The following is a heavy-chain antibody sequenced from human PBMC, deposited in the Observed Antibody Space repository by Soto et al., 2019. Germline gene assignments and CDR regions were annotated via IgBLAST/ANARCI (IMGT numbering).Heavy chain of an antibody. J-gene: IGHJ6*02. CDR2: IIPIFGTA. Sequence: ASVKVSCKASGGTFSSYAISWVRQAPGQGLEWMGGIIPIFGTANYAQKFQGRVTITADESTSTAYMELSSLRSEDTAVYYCAGDSYYYGSGNMDVWGQGTTVTVSS. CDR3: AGDSYYYGSGNMDV. CDR1: GGTFSSYA. V-gene: IGHV1-69*13. D-gene: IGHD3-10*01.